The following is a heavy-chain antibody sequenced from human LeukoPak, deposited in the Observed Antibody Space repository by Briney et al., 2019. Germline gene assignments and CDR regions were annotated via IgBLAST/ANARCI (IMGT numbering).Heavy chain of an antibody. Sequence: PGGSLRLSCAASGFTFSSYWMHWVRQAPGKGLVWVSRINSDGRSTSYADSVKGRFTISRDNAKNTLYLQMNSLRAEDTAVYYCARDQFLEWFNYYYGMDVWGQGTTVTVSS. J-gene: IGHJ6*02. V-gene: IGHV3-74*01. CDR3: ARDQFLEWFNYYYGMDV. D-gene: IGHD3-3*01. CDR2: INSDGRST. CDR1: GFTFSSYW.